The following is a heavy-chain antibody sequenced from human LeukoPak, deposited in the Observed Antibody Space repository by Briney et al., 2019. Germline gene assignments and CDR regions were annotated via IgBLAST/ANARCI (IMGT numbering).Heavy chain of an antibody. CDR3: ALNWGYSYGSDY. D-gene: IGHD5-18*01. V-gene: IGHV3-23*01. CDR2: ISGSGGST. J-gene: IGHJ4*02. CDR1: GFTFSSYA. Sequence: PGASLRPSCAAPGFTFSSYAMSWVRQAPGKGLEWVPAISGSGGSTYYADSVKGRFTISRDNSKNTLYLQMNSLRAEDTAVYYCALNWGYSYGSDYWGQGTLVTVSS.